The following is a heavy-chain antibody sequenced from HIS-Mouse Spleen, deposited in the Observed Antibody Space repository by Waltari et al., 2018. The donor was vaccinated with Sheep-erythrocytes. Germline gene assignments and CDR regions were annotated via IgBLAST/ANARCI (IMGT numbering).Heavy chain of an antibody. Sequence: EVQLLESGGGLVQPGGSLRLSWAASGFIFSTYAMSVVRPAPGEGLEWVPAISGSGGSTYYADSVKGRFTISRDNSKNTLYLQMNSLRAEDTAVYYCAKRRTGDGGLDYWGQGTLVTVSS. J-gene: IGHJ4*02. D-gene: IGHD7-27*01. CDR1: GFIFSTYA. V-gene: IGHV3-23*01. CDR2: ISGSGGST. CDR3: AKRRTGDGGLDY.